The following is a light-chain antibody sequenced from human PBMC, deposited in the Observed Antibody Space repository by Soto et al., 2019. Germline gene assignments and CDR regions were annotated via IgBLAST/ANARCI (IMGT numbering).Light chain of an antibody. V-gene: IGKV3-20*01. J-gene: IGKJ5*01. Sequence: IVLTQSPGTLSLSPGERATLSCRASQSVSSNYLAWYQQRPGQAPRVLIYGTSTRATGIPDRFSGSGSGTDFTLTLSRLEPEDFAVYYCQQSGSTFGQGTRLEIK. CDR2: GTS. CDR1: QSVSSNY. CDR3: QQSGST.